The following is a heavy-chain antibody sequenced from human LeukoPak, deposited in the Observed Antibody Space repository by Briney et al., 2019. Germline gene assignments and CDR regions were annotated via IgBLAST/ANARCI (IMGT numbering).Heavy chain of an antibody. D-gene: IGHD3-9*01. CDR3: ATDYTGYYNIYY. Sequence: GASVKVSCKVSGYTLTELSMHWVRQAPGKGLEWMGGFDPEDGETIYAQKFQGRVTMTEDTSTDTAYIELSSLRSEDTAVYYCATDYTGYYNIYYWGQGTLVTVSS. J-gene: IGHJ4*02. CDR2: FDPEDGET. CDR1: GYTLTELS. V-gene: IGHV1-24*01.